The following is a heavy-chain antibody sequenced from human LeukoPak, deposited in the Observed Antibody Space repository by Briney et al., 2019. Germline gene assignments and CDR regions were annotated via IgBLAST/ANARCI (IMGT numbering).Heavy chain of an antibody. Sequence: PGGSLRLSCAASGFTFSRSWMSWVRQAPGKGLEWVANIKQDGSEKYYVDSVKGRFTISRDNAKNSLYLQMNSLRAEDTAVYYCAKDRYYYDSSGYLDYYYMDVWGKGTTVTVSS. CDR3: AKDRYYYDSSGYLDYYYMDV. CDR2: IKQDGSEK. D-gene: IGHD3-22*01. J-gene: IGHJ6*03. V-gene: IGHV3-7*03. CDR1: GFTFSRSW.